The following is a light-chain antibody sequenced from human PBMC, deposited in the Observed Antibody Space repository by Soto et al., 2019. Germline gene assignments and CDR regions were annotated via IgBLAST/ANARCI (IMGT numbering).Light chain of an antibody. V-gene: IGKV3-11*01. J-gene: IGKJ2*01. CDR1: QSVSSY. CDR3: QQRSNWPPYT. Sequence: EIVLTQSPATLSLSPGERATLSCRARQSVSSYLAWYQQKPGQAPRLLIYDASNRATGIPARFSGSGSGTDFTLTISSLEPEDFAVYYGQQRSNWPPYTFGQGTKLEIK. CDR2: DAS.